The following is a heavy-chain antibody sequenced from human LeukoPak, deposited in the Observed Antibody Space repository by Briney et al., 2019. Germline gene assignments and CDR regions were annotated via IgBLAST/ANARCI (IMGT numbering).Heavy chain of an antibody. CDR2: ISYDGSNK. Sequence: GGSLRLSCAASGFTFSSYGMHWVRQAPGKGLEWVAVISYDGSNKYYADFVKGRFTISRDNSKNTLYLQMNSLRAEDTAVYYCAKDRTPDLHYGYFDYWGQGTLVTVSS. CDR3: AKDRTPDLHYGYFDY. J-gene: IGHJ4*02. V-gene: IGHV3-30*18. CDR1: GFTFSSYG. D-gene: IGHD3-10*01.